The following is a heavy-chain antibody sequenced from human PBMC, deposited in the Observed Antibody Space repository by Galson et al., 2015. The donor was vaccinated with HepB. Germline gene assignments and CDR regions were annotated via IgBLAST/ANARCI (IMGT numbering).Heavy chain of an antibody. CDR1: GLHFNSYN. Sequence: SLRLSCAASGLHFNSYNMNWIRQAPGKGLEWVSSISSNSVYIYDGDSVQGRFTISRDNAKNSLYLQMNSLRVEDTAVYYCARSANCGGDCLISYNFDHWGQGALVIVSS. CDR2: ISSNSVYI. V-gene: IGHV3-21*01. D-gene: IGHD2-21*01. CDR3: ARSANCGGDCLISYNFDH. J-gene: IGHJ4*02.